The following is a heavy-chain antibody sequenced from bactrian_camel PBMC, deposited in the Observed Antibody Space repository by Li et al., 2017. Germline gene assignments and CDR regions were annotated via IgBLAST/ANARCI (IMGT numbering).Heavy chain of an antibody. CDR3: AASSRYDCASASLMTITYNY. D-gene: IGHD3*01. V-gene: IGHV3S53*01. Sequence: HVQLVESGGGSVQAGGSLTLSCAASGTGRYCMAWFRQATGKEREGVATLDKDGNPMYTDSVTGRFTISQDNAKNTLYLQMNSLKPEDTAMYYCAASSRYDCASASLMTITYNYWGQGTQVTVS. CDR2: LDKDGNP. J-gene: IGHJ4*01. CDR1: GTGRYC.